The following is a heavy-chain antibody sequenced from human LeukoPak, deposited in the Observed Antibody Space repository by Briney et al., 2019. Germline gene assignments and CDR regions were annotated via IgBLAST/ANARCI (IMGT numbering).Heavy chain of an antibody. D-gene: IGHD6-19*01. CDR3: VGGTGWLPLT. CDR2: IKQEGSEK. Sequence: PRGSLRLSCAASGFSLSDYWMNWVPQTPGKGPERLANIKQEGSEKNYVESVNGRFIISRDNAKNSGYLQLNSLRADDTAVYYCVGGTGWLPLTWGQGTLVTVSS. CDR1: GFSLSDYW. J-gene: IGHJ5*01. V-gene: IGHV3-7*01.